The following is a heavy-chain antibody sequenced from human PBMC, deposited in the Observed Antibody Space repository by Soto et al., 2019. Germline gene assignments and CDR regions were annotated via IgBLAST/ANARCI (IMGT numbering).Heavy chain of an antibody. D-gene: IGHD3-22*01. CDR3: ARSVAFTVIVVAHSGYFDL. CDR2: IIPIFGTA. Sequence: QVQLVQSGAEVKKPGSSVKVSCKASGGTFSSYAISWVRQAPGQGLEWMGGIIPIFGTANYAQKFQGRVTITADESTSTAYMELSSLGSEDTAVYYCARSVAFTVIVVAHSGYFDLWGRGTLVTVFS. CDR1: GGTFSSYA. J-gene: IGHJ2*01. V-gene: IGHV1-69*12.